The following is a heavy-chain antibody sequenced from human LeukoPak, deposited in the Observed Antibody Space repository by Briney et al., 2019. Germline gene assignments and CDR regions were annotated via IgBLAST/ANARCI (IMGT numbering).Heavy chain of an antibody. D-gene: IGHD3-22*01. CDR2: ISTSGGT. V-gene: IGHV4-59*01. CDR1: GGSINTYF. Sequence: PSGTLSLTCTVSGGSINTYFWSWIRQAPGKGLEWIGFISTSGGTKHNPSLKSRVTISVDTSKNQFSLKLTSLTAADTALYFCARDGSSFDGSGSFDAFDVWGRGTMVIVSS. CDR3: ARDGSSFDGSGSFDAFDV. J-gene: IGHJ3*01.